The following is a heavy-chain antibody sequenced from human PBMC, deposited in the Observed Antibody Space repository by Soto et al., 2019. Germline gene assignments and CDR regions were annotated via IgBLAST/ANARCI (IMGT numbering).Heavy chain of an antibody. CDR1: GGTFSSYA. V-gene: IGHV1-69*01. J-gene: IGHJ4*02. D-gene: IGHD2-15*01. CDR3: ASYSQWRPQHH. CDR2: IGPIFGTA. Sequence: QVQLVQSGAEVKKPGASVKVSCKASGGTFSSYAISWVRQAPGQGLEWMGGIGPIFGTANYAQKFQGRVTITADESTSTAYMELSSLRSEDTAVYYCASYSQWRPQHHWGQGTLVTVSS.